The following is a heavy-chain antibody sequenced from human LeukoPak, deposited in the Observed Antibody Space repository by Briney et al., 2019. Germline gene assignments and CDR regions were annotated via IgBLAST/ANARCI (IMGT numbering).Heavy chain of an antibody. V-gene: IGHV3-21*01. J-gene: IGHJ5*02. CDR1: GFTYSSYS. Sequence: GGSLRLSCAASGFTYSSYSMNWVRQAPGKGLEWVSSISSSSSYIYYADSVKGRFTISRDNAKNSLYLQMNSLRAEDTAVYYCARDYYGDNWFDPWGQGTLVTVSS. D-gene: IGHD4-17*01. CDR2: ISSSSSYI. CDR3: ARDYYGDNWFDP.